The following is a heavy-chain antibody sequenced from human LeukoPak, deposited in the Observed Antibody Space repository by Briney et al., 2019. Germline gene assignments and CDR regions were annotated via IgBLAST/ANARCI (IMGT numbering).Heavy chain of an antibody. CDR1: DFSFITYA. Sequence: GGSLRLSCAASDFSFITYAMSWVRQAPGKGLEWVSTISGGGDATYYADSVKGRFTISRDNSKNTLYLQMNSLRVEDTALYYCARATHYYESSGYDYWGQGTLVTVSS. J-gene: IGHJ4*02. V-gene: IGHV3-23*01. CDR2: ISGGGDAT. D-gene: IGHD3-22*01. CDR3: ARATHYYESSGYDY.